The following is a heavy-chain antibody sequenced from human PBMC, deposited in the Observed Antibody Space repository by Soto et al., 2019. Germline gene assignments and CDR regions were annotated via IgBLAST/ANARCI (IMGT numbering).Heavy chain of an antibody. CDR1: GFTFERYA. D-gene: IGHD3-3*01. V-gene: IGHV3-23*01. J-gene: IGHJ3*01. CDR3: AKIYDFWSRHHDSFDV. Sequence: EVQLFESGGGLVQPGGSLRLSCAASGFTFERYAMTWVRQAPGKGLEWVSGVNGNGGDTYYADSVKGRFTISRDNPRNTLYLQMNSLRVEDTAVYYCAKIYDFWSRHHDSFDVCGLGTLVTVSS. CDR2: VNGNGGDT.